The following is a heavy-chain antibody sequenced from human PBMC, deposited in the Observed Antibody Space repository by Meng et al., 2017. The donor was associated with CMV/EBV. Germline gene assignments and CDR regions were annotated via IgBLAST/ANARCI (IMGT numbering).Heavy chain of an antibody. V-gene: IGHV3-9*01. CDR3: ARGRLGSYSSVDY. CDR2: ISWNSGSI. D-gene: IGHD1-26*01. Sequence: GGSLRLSCAASGFTFDDYAMHWVRQAPGKGLEWVSGISWNSGSIGYADSVKGRFTISRDNAKNSLYLQMNSLRAEDTAVYYCARGRLGSYSSVDYWGQGTLVTVSS. J-gene: IGHJ4*02. CDR1: GFTFDDYA.